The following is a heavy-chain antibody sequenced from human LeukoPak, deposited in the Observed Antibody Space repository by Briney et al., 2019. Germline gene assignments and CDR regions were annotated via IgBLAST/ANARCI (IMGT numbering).Heavy chain of an antibody. CDR3: ARENLYYGSGSHRYFDY. Sequence: PSETLSLTCAVSGGSISSYYWSWIRQHPGKGLEWIGYIYYSGSTYYNPSLKSRVTISVDTSKNQFSLKLSSVTAADTAVYYCARENLYYGSGSHRYFDYWGQGTLVTVSS. V-gene: IGHV4-31*11. CDR1: GGSISSYY. CDR2: IYYSGST. J-gene: IGHJ4*02. D-gene: IGHD3-10*01.